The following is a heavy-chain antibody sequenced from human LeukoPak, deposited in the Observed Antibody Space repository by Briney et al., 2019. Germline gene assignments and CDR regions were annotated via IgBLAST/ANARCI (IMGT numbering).Heavy chain of an antibody. D-gene: IGHD3-3*01. CDR2: INAGNGNT. Sequence: GASVKVSCKASGYTFTSYAMHWVRQAPGRRLEWMGWINAGNGNTKYSQKFQGRVTITRDTSASTAYMELSSLRSEDTAVYYCAREPRSYYGMDVWGQGTTVTVSS. V-gene: IGHV1-3*01. J-gene: IGHJ6*02. CDR3: AREPRSYYGMDV. CDR1: GYTFTSYA.